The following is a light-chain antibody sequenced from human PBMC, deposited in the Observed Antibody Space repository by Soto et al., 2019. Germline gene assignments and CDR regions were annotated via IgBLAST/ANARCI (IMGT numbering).Light chain of an antibody. CDR2: GAS. Sequence: EIVLTQSPGTLSLSPGERATLSCRASQSVSSNYLAWYQQKPGQAPRLLIYGASSRATGIPDRFSGSGSGTDFTLTSSRLEPEDFAVYYCQQYGSSPETFGQGTKVEIK. CDR1: QSVSSNY. V-gene: IGKV3-20*01. CDR3: QQYGSSPET. J-gene: IGKJ1*01.